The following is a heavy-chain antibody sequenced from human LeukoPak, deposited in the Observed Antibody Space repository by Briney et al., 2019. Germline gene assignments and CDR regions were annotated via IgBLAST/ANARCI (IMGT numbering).Heavy chain of an antibody. D-gene: IGHD3-10*01. CDR2: ISSSGSTI. J-gene: IGHJ4*02. CDR1: GFTFSDYY. V-gene: IGHV3-11*01. CDR3: ARVEARYYGSGSYYNVWTFDY. Sequence: PGGSLRLSCAASGFTFSDYYMSWLRQAPGKGLEWVSCISSSGSTIYYADSVKGRFTISRDNAKNSLYLRMNSLRAEDTAVYYCARVEARYYGSGSYYNVWTFDYWGQGTLVTVSS.